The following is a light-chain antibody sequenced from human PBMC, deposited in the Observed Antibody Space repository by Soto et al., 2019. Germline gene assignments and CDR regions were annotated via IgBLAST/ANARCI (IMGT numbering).Light chain of an antibody. CDR2: GAS. CDR3: QQRSNWPRT. CDR1: QSVSASY. J-gene: IGKJ4*01. Sequence: EILLTQSPGALSLSPEDKATLPFXASQSVSASYLVWYQQKPGQAPRLXIYGASNRATGSPAMFSGSGSGTDFTLTSSSLEPEAFAVYYCQQRSNWPRTFGGGTKVDIK. V-gene: IGKV3-11*01.